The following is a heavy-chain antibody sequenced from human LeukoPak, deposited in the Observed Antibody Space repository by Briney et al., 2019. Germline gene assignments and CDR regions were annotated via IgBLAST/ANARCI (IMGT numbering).Heavy chain of an antibody. CDR3: ARHDYGGFFDY. CDR2: IYRGGNT. CDR1: GGSTSSGNYY. V-gene: IGHV4-61*02. J-gene: IGHJ4*02. D-gene: IGHD4-23*01. Sequence: SQTLSLTCTVSGGSTSSGNYYWSWIRQPAGKGLEWIGRIYRGGNTNYNPSLKSRVTISVDTSKNQFSLKLSSVTAADTAVYYCARHDYGGFFDYWGQGTLVTVSS.